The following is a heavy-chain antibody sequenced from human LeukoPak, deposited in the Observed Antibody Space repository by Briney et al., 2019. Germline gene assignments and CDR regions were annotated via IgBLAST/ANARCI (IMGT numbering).Heavy chain of an antibody. J-gene: IGHJ5*02. V-gene: IGHV4-4*07. D-gene: IGHD3-10*01. CDR1: GGSISSYY. Sequence: SETLSLTCTVSGGSISSYYWSLIRQPAGKGLEWIGRIYTSGSTTYNPSLKSRVTMSVDTSKNQFSLKLSSVTAADTAVYYCARDSGTTGEVKFDPWGQGTLVTVSS. CDR2: IYTSGST. CDR3: ARDSGTTGEVKFDP.